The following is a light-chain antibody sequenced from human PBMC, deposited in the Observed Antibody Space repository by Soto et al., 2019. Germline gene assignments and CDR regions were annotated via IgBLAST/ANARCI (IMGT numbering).Light chain of an antibody. CDR2: LGS. CDR3: MQALQTPRF. J-gene: IGKJ3*01. V-gene: IGKV2-28*01. CDR1: QSLLHSNGYNY. Sequence: DIVMTQSPLSLPVTPGEPASISCRSSQSLLHSNGYNYLDWYLQKPGQSPQLLIYLGSNRASGVPDRFSGSGSGTDFTLKISRVEAEDVGVYYCMQALQTPRFFGPGTKWISN.